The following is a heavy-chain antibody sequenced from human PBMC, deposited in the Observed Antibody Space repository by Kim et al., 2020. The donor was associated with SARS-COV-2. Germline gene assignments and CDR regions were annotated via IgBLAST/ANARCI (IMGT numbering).Heavy chain of an antibody. CDR1: GGSFSGYY. J-gene: IGHJ6*02. V-gene: IGHV4-34*01. D-gene: IGHD2-8*01. CDR3: ARLVNVRGYYYYGMDV. CDR2: INHSGST. Sequence: SETLSLTCAVYGGSFSGYYWSCIRQPPGKGLEWIGEINHSGSTNYNPSLKSRVTISVDTSKNQFSLKLSSVTAADTAVYYCARLVNVRGYYYYGMDVWGQGTTVTVSS.